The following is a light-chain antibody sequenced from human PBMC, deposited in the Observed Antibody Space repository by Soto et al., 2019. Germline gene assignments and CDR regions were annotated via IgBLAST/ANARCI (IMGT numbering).Light chain of an antibody. J-gene: IGKJ4*02. Sequence: DIVMTQSPDSLAVSLGERATINCKSSQSVLYDTNNRNYLAWYQQKPGQPPKLLIYWASTRESGVPDRFSGSGSGTDFTFTISRLQAEDVAVYYCHQYYGSPLTFGGGTKVEIK. CDR2: WAS. CDR3: HQYYGSPLT. CDR1: QSVLYDTNNRNY. V-gene: IGKV4-1*01.